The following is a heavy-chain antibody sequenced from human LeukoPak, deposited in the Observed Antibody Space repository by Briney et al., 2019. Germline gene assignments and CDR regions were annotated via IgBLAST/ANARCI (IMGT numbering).Heavy chain of an antibody. CDR1: GFTFSSYE. D-gene: IGHD7-27*01. V-gene: IGHV3-21*01. J-gene: IGHJ6*03. CDR2: ISSSSSYI. Sequence: GGSLRLSCAASGFTFSSYEMNWVRQAPGKGLEWVSSISSSSSYIYYADSVKGRFTISRDNAKNSLYLQMNSLRAEDTAVYYCARWINWGEGYYYYYMDVWGKGTTVTVSS. CDR3: ARWINWGEGYYYYYMDV.